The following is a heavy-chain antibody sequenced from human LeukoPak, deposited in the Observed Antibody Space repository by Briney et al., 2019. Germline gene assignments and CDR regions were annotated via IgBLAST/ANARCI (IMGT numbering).Heavy chain of an antibody. V-gene: IGHV4-39*01. CDR3: AGPEWLLEPYFDY. J-gene: IGHJ4*02. CDR2: IYYSGST. Sequence: SETLSLTCTVSIGSMSSSSYYWGWIRQPPGKGLEWIGNIYYSGSTYYNPSLRSRVTISVDTSKNQFSLKLSSVTAADTAVYYCAGPEWLLEPYFDYWGQGTLVTVSS. D-gene: IGHD3-3*01. CDR1: IGSMSSSSYY.